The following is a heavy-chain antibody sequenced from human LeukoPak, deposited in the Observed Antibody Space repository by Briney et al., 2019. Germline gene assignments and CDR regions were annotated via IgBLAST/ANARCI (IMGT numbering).Heavy chain of an antibody. D-gene: IGHD5-12*01. J-gene: IGHJ4*02. CDR3: AREKSRGYSGYGY. CDR2: INHSGST. CDR1: GGSFSGYC. V-gene: IGHV4-34*01. Sequence: MSSETLSLTCAVYGGSFSGYCWSWIRQPPGKGLEWIGEINHSGSTNYNPSLKSRVTISVVTSKNQFSLKLSSVTAADTAVYYCAREKSRGYSGYGYWGQGTLVTVSS.